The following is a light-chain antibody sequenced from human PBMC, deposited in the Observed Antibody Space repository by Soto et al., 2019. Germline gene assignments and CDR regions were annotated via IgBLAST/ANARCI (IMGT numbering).Light chain of an antibody. CDR3: QQYNNYLWT. Sequence: DIQMTQSPSTLSASVGDRVTITCRASQNISNWLAWFQQKPGKAPNLLMYDASTLERGVPSRFSGSGSGTEFTLTISSLQPDDFATYYCQQYNNYLWTFGQGTKVEIK. V-gene: IGKV1-5*01. J-gene: IGKJ1*01. CDR1: QNISNW. CDR2: DAS.